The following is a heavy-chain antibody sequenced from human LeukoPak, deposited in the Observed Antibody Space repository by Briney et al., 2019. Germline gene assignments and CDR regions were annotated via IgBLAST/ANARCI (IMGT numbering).Heavy chain of an antibody. CDR2: ISAYNGNT. Sequence: AASVTVSCKASGYTFTSYGISWVRQAPGQGLEWMGWISAYNGNTNYAQKLQGRVTMTTDTSTSTAYMELRSLRSDDTAVYYCARDSGQEYYDSSGYYDPFDYWGQGTLVTVSS. CDR1: GYTFTSYG. V-gene: IGHV1-18*01. J-gene: IGHJ4*02. D-gene: IGHD3-22*01. CDR3: ARDSGQEYYDSSGYYDPFDY.